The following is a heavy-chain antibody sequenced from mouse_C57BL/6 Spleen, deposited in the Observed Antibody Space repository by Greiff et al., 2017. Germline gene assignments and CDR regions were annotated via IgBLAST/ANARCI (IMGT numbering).Heavy chain of an antibody. V-gene: IGHV15-2*01. D-gene: IGHD2-10*01. CDR3: ARPSLPTPYYYAMDY. CDR2: ILPSIGRT. CDR1: DSEVFPIAY. Sequence: QVQLKESGSELRSPGSSVKLSCKDFDSEVFPIAYMSWVRQKPGHGFEWIGGILPSIGRTIYGEKFEDKATLDADTLSNTAYLEINSLTSEDSAIYYCARPSLPTPYYYAMDYWGQGTSVTVSS. J-gene: IGHJ4*01.